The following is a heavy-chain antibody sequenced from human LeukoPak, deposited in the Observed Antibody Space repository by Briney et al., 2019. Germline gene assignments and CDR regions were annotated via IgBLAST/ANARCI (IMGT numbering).Heavy chain of an antibody. Sequence: GGSLRLSCAASGFTFSSYSMNWVRQAPGKGLEWVSSISSSSSYIYYADSVKGRFTISRDNAKNSLYLQMNSLRAEDTAVYYCARAPTYDFWSGYPTYYYYYYMDVWGKGTTVTVSS. CDR1: GFTFSSYS. V-gene: IGHV3-21*01. CDR2: ISSSSSYI. CDR3: ARAPTYDFWSGYPTYYYYYYMDV. J-gene: IGHJ6*03. D-gene: IGHD3-3*01.